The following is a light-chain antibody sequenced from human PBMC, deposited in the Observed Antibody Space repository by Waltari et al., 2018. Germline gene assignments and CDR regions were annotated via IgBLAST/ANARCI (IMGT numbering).Light chain of an antibody. Sequence: DIQMTQSPSTLSASVVARVPVTCRASQNINKWLAWYQQKPGKAPNRPIYDASTLQSGVPSRFSGSGFGTEFTLAISSLQPEDFATYFCQHYNTYPPTFGQGTRVELK. J-gene: IGKJ1*01. CDR3: QHYNTYPPT. CDR1: QNINKW. V-gene: IGKV1-5*01. CDR2: DAS.